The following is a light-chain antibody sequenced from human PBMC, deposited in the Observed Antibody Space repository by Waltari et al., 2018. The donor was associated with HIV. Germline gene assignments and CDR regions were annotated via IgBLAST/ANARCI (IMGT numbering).Light chain of an antibody. J-gene: IGKJ5*01. CDR1: QSILYSSNNKNY. CDR2: WAS. V-gene: IGKV4-1*01. Sequence: DIVMTQSPDSLAVSPGERATINCKSSQSILYSSNNKNYLAWYQQKPGQPPKLLIYWASTRESGVPDRFSGSGSETDFTLTISSLQAEDVAVYYCQQYYSPPITFGQGTRLEIK. CDR3: QQYYSPPIT.